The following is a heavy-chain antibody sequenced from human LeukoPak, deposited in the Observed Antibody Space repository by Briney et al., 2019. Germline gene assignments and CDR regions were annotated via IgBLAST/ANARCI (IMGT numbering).Heavy chain of an antibody. D-gene: IGHD4-23*01. CDR3: ARDPSRGGKGVFDY. J-gene: IGHJ4*02. CDR1: GFTFSSYS. Sequence: PGGSLRLSCAASGFTFSSYSMNWVRQAPGKGLEWVSSISSSSSYIYYADSVKGRFTISRDNAKNSLYLQMNSLRAEDTAVHYCARDPSRGGKGVFDYWGQGTLVTVSS. CDR2: ISSSSSYI. V-gene: IGHV3-21*01.